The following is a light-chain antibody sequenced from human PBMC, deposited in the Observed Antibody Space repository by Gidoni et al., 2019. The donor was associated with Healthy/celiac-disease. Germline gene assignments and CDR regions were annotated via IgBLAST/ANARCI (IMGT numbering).Light chain of an antibody. Sequence: QSALTHPASVSGSPGQSITISCNGTTSDVGIYNLVSWYQQHPGKAPKLMIYEGSKRPSGVSNRFSGSKSGNTASLTISGLQAEDEADYYCCSYAGSSTLVFGGGTKLTVL. CDR3: CSYAGSSTLV. V-gene: IGLV2-23*01. J-gene: IGLJ2*01. CDR1: TSDVGIYNL. CDR2: EGS.